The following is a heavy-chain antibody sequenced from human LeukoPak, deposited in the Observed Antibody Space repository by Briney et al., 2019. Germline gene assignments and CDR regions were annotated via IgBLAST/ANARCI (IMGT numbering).Heavy chain of an antibody. CDR3: ARPTSIAAALSFDY. J-gene: IGHJ4*02. V-gene: IGHV1-2*02. CDR2: IDPNSGGT. D-gene: IGHD6-6*01. Sequence: ASVTVSFTGSGYGFTVYYMHWVRQAHGQGLEWMGWIDPNSGGTNYAQKSQGRVTMTRDTSISTAYMELSRLRSDDTAVYYCARPTSIAAALSFDYWSQGTQVTVSS. CDR1: GYGFTVYY.